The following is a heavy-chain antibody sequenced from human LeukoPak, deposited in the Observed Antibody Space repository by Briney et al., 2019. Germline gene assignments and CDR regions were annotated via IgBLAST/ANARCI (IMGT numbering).Heavy chain of an antibody. CDR3: ASAGYASWFDP. CDR2: ISSSGNTK. V-gene: IGHV3-48*01. Sequence: PGGSLRLSCAGSGFTFSSDSMNWVRQAPGKGLEWVSYISSSGNTKHYVDSVKGRFTISRHNSKNTLYLQMNSLRAEDTAVYYCASAGYASWFDPWGQGTLVTVSS. CDR1: GFTFSSDS. J-gene: IGHJ5*02. D-gene: IGHD3-16*01.